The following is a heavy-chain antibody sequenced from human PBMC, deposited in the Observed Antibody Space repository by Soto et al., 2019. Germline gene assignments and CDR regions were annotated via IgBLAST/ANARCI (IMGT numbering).Heavy chain of an antibody. Sequence: PGGSLRLSCAASGFTFSSYGMHWVRQAPGKGLEWVAVISYDGSNKYYADSVKGRFTISRDNSKNTLYLQMNSLRAEDTAVYYCAKDPDITGTTNWFDPWGQGTLVTVSS. CDR3: AKDPDITGTTNWFDP. D-gene: IGHD1-20*01. V-gene: IGHV3-30*18. J-gene: IGHJ5*02. CDR1: GFTFSSYG. CDR2: ISYDGSNK.